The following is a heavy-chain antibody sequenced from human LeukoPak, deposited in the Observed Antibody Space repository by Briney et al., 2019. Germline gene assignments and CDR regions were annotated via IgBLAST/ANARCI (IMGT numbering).Heavy chain of an antibody. CDR2: INSDGSAT. CDR3: ERDYGA. Sequence: GGSLRLSCAASGFTFSRYWMHWVRHAPGKGLVWVSRINSDGSATTYADLVKGRFTISRDNAKNTLYLQMNSLRVDDTAMYYCERDYGAWGQGTLVTVSP. V-gene: IGHV3-74*03. D-gene: IGHD4/OR15-4a*01. CDR1: GFTFSRYW. J-gene: IGHJ4*02.